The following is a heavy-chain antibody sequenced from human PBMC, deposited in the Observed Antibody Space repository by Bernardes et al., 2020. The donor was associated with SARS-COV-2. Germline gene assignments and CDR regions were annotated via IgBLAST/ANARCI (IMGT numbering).Heavy chain of an antibody. CDR1: GFTFSTYW. Sequence: GGSLRLSRAASGFTFSTYWMSWVRQAPGKGLEWVAKIKQDGSEKYYVESVKGRFTISRDNAKNSLYLQMNSLRAEDTAVYYCAVSGSYNYFDYWGQGTPVTVSS. J-gene: IGHJ4*02. CDR3: AVSGSYNYFDY. V-gene: IGHV3-7*02. D-gene: IGHD1-26*01. CDR2: IKQDGSEK.